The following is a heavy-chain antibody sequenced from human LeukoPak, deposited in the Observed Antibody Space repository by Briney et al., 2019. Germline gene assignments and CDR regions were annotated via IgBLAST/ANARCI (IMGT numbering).Heavy chain of an antibody. J-gene: IGHJ4*02. CDR3: ARHDYGGYGYTSFDY. CDR1: GYSFTSYW. Sequence: GESLKISCKGSGYSFTSYWIGWVRQMPGKGLEWMGIIYPGDSDTRYSPSFQGQVTISADKSISTAYLQWSSLKASDTAMYYCARHDYGGYGYTSFDYWGQGTLVTVSS. D-gene: IGHD4-17*01. CDR2: IYPGDSDT. V-gene: IGHV5-51*01.